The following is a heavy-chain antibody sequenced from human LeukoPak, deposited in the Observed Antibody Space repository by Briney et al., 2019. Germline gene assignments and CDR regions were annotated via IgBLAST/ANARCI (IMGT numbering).Heavy chain of an antibody. Sequence: GGSLRLSCAASGFTYSSYGMHWVRQAPGKGLEWVALISYDGSNKYYADSVKGRFTISRDNSKNTLYLQMNSLRAEDTAVYYCAKDARITMIVVVNYFDYWGQGTLVTVSS. J-gene: IGHJ4*02. CDR1: GFTYSSYG. CDR3: AKDARITMIVVVNYFDY. D-gene: IGHD3-22*01. CDR2: ISYDGSNK. V-gene: IGHV3-30*18.